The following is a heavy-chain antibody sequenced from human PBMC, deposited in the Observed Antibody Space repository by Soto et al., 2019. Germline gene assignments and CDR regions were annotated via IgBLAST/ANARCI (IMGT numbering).Heavy chain of an antibody. CDR1: GFTFSSYW. V-gene: IGHV3-74*01. CDR2: INSDGSST. CDR3: ARDKRYYDILTGENWFDP. J-gene: IGHJ5*02. Sequence: GGSLRLSCAASGFTFSSYWMHWVRQAPGKGLVWVSRINSDGSSTSYADSVKGRFTISRDNAKNTLYLQMNSLRAEDTAVYYCARDKRYYDILTGENWFDPWGQGTLVTVSS. D-gene: IGHD3-9*01.